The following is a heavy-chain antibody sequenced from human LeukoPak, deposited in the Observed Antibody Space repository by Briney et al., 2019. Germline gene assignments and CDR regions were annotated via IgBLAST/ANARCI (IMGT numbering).Heavy chain of an antibody. J-gene: IGHJ6*04. D-gene: IGHD2-15*01. Sequence: GGSLRLSCSASGFSFSNYAMYWVRQAPGKGLEWVANIKQGGSEKYYVDSVKGRFTISRDNAENSLYLQMNSLRAEDTAVYYCARDFGLRCSGGTCYSVYYYGMDVWGKGTTVTVSS. CDR3: ARDFGLRCSGGTCYSVYYYGMDV. CDR2: IKQGGSEK. V-gene: IGHV3-7*03. CDR1: GFSFSNYA.